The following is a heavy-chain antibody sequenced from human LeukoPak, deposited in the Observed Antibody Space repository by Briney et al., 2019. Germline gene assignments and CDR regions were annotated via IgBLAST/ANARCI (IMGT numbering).Heavy chain of an antibody. CDR3: ARISIHDAFDI. J-gene: IGHJ3*02. V-gene: IGHV3-21*01. D-gene: IGHD6-6*01. Sequence: GGSLRLSCAASGFTFSSYSMNWVRQAPGKGLEWVSSISSSSGYIYYADSVKGRFTIPRDNAKNSLYLQMNSLRAEDTAVYYCARISIHDAFDIWGQGTMVTVSS. CDR2: ISSSSGYI. CDR1: GFTFSSYS.